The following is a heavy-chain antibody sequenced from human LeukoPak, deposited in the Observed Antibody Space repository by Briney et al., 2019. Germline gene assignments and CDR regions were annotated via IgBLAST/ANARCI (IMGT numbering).Heavy chain of an antibody. Sequence: PSETLSLTCTVSGGSISSSSYYWGWIRQPPGKGLEWIGSIYYSGSTYYNPSLKSRVTISVDTSKNQFSLKLSSVTAADTAVYYCARRQKSSGWYDAFGIWGQGTMVTVSS. CDR1: GGSISSSSYY. CDR2: IYYSGST. CDR3: ARRQKSSGWYDAFGI. J-gene: IGHJ3*02. D-gene: IGHD6-19*01. V-gene: IGHV4-39*01.